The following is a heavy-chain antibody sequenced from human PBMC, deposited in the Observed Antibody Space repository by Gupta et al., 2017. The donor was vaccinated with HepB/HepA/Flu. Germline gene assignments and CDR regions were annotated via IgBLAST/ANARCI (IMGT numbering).Heavy chain of an antibody. CDR3: AKEYYYDSSGYYYGEAFDI. J-gene: IGHJ3*02. V-gene: IGHV3-30-3*01. CDR1: GFTFSSYA. CDR2: ISYDGSNK. Sequence: QVQLVESGGGVVQPGRSLRLSCAASGFTFSSYAMHWVRQAPGKGLEWVAVISYDGSNKYYADSVKGRFTISRDNSKNTLYLQMNSLRAEDTAVYYCAKEYYYDSSGYYYGEAFDIWGQGTMVTVSS. D-gene: IGHD3-22*01.